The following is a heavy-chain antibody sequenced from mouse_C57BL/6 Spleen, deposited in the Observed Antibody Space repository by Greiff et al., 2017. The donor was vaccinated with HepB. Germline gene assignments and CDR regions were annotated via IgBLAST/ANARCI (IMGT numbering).Heavy chain of an antibody. CDR1: GYTFTDYY. Sequence: VQLQQSGAELVRPGASVKLSCKASGYTFTDYYINWVKQRPGQGLEWIARIYPGSGNTYYNEKFKGKATLTAEKASSTAYRQLSSLTSEDSAVYFCARCDGYYFDYWGQGTTLTVSS. J-gene: IGHJ2*01. CDR2: IYPGSGNT. D-gene: IGHD2-3*01. CDR3: ARCDGYYFDY. V-gene: IGHV1-76*01.